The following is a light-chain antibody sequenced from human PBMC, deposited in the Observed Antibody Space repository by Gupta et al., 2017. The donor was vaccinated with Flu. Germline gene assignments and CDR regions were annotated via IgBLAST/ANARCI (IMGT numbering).Light chain of an antibody. CDR2: DVN. V-gene: IGLV2-14*03. Sequence: TSNDVGRYNYVSWSQQHPGQAPNINIYDVNNRPSGVSNRFAGSKPGMTPSLTIPGLQTGDEVGEYCSAYNRISSCLFGSGTKLTVL. CDR1: SNDVGRYNY. CDR3: SAYNRISSCL. J-gene: IGLJ1*01.